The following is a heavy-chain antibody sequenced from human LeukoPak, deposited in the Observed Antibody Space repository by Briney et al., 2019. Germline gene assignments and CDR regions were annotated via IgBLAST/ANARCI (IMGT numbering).Heavy chain of an antibody. CDR2: IYTSGST. CDR3: ARRVDY. D-gene: IGHD3-3*01. J-gene: IGHJ4*02. V-gene: IGHV3-53*01. CDR1: GFTVSSNT. Sequence: PGGSLRLSCAASGFTVSSNTMSWVRQAPGKGLEWVSIIYTSGSTFYADSVKGRFTISRDNSKNTLYPQMDSLRAEDTAVYYCARRVDYWGQGTLVTVSS.